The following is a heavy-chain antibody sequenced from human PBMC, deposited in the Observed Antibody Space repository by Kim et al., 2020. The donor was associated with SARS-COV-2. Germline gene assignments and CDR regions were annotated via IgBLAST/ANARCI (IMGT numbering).Heavy chain of an antibody. CDR2: INHSGST. D-gene: IGHD1-26*01. CDR3: ARAPGGRKFDP. Sequence: SETLSLTCAVYGGSFSGYYWSWIRQPPGKGLEWIGEINHSGSTNYNPSLKSRVTISVDTSKNQFSLKLSSVTAADTAVYYCARAPGGRKFDPWGQGTLVTVSS. CDR1: GGSFSGYY. J-gene: IGHJ5*02. V-gene: IGHV4-34*01.